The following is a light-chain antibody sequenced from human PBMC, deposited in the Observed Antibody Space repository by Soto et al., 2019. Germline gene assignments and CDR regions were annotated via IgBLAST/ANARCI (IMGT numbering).Light chain of an antibody. J-gene: IGKJ1*01. CDR3: QQYGSSLWT. CDR1: QSVSSSY. V-gene: IGKV3-20*01. Sequence: EIVLTQSPGTLSLSPGERATLSCRASQSVSSSYLAWYQQKPGQAPRLRIYGASSRATGIPDRFSGSGSGTDVTLTISRLEPEDFAVYYCQQYGSSLWTFGQGSKVEIK. CDR2: GAS.